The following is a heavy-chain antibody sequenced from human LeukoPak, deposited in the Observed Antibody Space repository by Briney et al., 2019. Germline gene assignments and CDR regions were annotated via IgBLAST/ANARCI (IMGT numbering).Heavy chain of an antibody. CDR2: IHYSGST. J-gene: IGHJ5*02. V-gene: IGHV4-59*01. CDR3: ARGGIVGSRTNWFDP. CDR1: GGSIRGYY. D-gene: IGHD1-26*01. Sequence: PSETLSLTCTVSGGSIRGYYWSWIRQLPGKGLEWIGYIHYSGSTNYNPSLKSRVTMSVDTSKSQFSLKLTSVTPADTAVYYCARGGIVGSRTNWFDPWGQGILVTVSS.